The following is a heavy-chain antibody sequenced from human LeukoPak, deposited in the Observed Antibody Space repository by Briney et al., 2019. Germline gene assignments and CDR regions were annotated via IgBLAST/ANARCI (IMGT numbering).Heavy chain of an antibody. CDR1: GGSISSGGYY. D-gene: IGHD6-19*01. CDR3: ARFTSSGWYSNWFDP. Sequence: SSETLSLTCTVSGGSISSGGYYWSWIRQHPGKGLEWIGYIYYSGSTYYNPSLKSRVTISVDTSKNQFSLKLSSVTAADMAVYYCARFTSSGWYSNWFDPWGQGTLVTVSS. CDR2: IYYSGST. J-gene: IGHJ5*02. V-gene: IGHV4-31*03.